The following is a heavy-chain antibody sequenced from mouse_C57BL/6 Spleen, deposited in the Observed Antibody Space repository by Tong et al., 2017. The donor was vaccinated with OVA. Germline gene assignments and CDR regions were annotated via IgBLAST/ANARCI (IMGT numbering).Heavy chain of an antibody. J-gene: IGHJ1*03. V-gene: IGHV1-26*01. CDR1: GYTFTDYY. CDR2: INPNNGGT. Sequence: EVQLQESGPELVKPGASVKISCKASGYTFTDYYMNWVKQSHGKSLEWIGDINPNNGGTSYNQKFKGKATLTSDTSSSTAYMQLSSLTSEDSAIYFCARSATGRYFDVWGTGTTVTVSS. CDR3: ARSATGRYFDV. D-gene: IGHD1-1*01.